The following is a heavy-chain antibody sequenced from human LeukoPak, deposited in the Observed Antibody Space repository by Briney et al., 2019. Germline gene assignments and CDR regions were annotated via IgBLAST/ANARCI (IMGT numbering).Heavy chain of an antibody. J-gene: IGHJ4*02. Sequence: SGGSLRLSCAASGFTFSSYEMNWVRQAPGKGLEWVSAISGSGGRTYYADSLKGRFTISRDNSKNTLYLQMNSLRAEDAAVYYCAKVFYRPTLIAVVTKGYFDYWGQGTLVTVSS. CDR1: GFTFSSYE. CDR2: ISGSGGRT. V-gene: IGHV3-23*01. CDR3: AKVFYRPTLIAVVTKGYFDY. D-gene: IGHD3-22*01.